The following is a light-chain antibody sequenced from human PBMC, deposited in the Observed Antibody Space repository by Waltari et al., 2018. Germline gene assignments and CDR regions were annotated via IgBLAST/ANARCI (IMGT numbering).Light chain of an antibody. Sequence: SSELTQDPAVSVALGQTVRITCQGDSLRSYYASWYQQKPGQAPVLVIYGKNNRPSGIPDRFSGSSSGNTASLTITGAQAEDEADYYCNSRDSSGKTHVVFGGGTKLTVL. CDR3: NSRDSSGKTHVV. V-gene: IGLV3-19*01. J-gene: IGLJ2*01. CDR2: GKN. CDR1: SLRSYY.